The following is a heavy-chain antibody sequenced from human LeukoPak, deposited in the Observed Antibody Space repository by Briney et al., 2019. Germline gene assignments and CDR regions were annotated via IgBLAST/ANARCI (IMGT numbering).Heavy chain of an antibody. CDR1: GGSITTSY. J-gene: IGHJ4*02. D-gene: IGHD6-13*01. CDR2: SDYSGST. Sequence: PSETLSLTCAVSGGSITTSYWSWIRQPPGKGLEWIGYSDYSGSTNYNPSLKSRVTMSVDTSKNQFSLRVSSVTAADTAVYYCATPQVHTSSWYLFEYWGQGILGTVSS. V-gene: IGHV4-59*08. CDR3: ATPQVHTSSWYLFEY.